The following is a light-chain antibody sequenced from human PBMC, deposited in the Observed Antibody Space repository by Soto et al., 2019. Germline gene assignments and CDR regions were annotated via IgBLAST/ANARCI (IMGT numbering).Light chain of an antibody. CDR1: QSVGGS. Sequence: ETVLTQSPGTLSLSPGERATLSCRASQSVGGSLAWYQQKPGQTPRLLIYDTSIRATGVPARFSGSRSGAEFTLTISSLQSEDFAVYYCQHYVNWPLTFGGGTKV. V-gene: IGKV3-15*01. J-gene: IGKJ4*01. CDR2: DTS. CDR3: QHYVNWPLT.